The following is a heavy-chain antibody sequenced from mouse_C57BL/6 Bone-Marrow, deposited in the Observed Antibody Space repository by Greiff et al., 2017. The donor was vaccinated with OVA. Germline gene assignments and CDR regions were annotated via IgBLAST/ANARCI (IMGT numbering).Heavy chain of an antibody. V-gene: IGHV1-82*01. J-gene: IGHJ4*01. CDR3: ARRPKDAMDY. CDR2: IYPGDGDT. CDR1: GYAFSSSW. Sequence: VMLVESGPELVKPGASVKISCKASGYAFSSSWMNWVKQRPGKGLEWIGRIYPGDGDTNYNGKFKGKATLTADKSSSTAYMQLSSLTSEDSAVYFCARRPKDAMDYWGQGTSVTVSS.